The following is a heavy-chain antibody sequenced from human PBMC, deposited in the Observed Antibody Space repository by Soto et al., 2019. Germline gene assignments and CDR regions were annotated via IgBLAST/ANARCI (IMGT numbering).Heavy chain of an antibody. CDR1: GGTFSSYA. CDR3: ARVNVVVPAARIPTFYYGMDV. J-gene: IGHJ6*02. D-gene: IGHD2-2*01. CDR2: IIPIFGTA. Sequence: ASVKVSCKASGGTFSSYAISWVRQAPGQGLEWMGGIIPIFGTANYAQKFQGRVTITADESTSTAYMELSSLRSEDTAVYYCARVNVVVPAARIPTFYYGMDVWGQGTTVTVSS. V-gene: IGHV1-69*13.